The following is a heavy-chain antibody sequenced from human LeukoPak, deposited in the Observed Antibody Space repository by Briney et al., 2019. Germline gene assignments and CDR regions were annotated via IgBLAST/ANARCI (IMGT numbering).Heavy chain of an antibody. J-gene: IGHJ6*03. CDR3: ARDHSVADTDYYYYYYMDV. CDR2: ISSSGSTI. D-gene: IGHD6-19*01. V-gene: IGHV3-48*03. CDR1: GFTFSSYE. Sequence: GGSLRLSCAASGFTFSSYEMNWVRQAPGKGLEWVSYISSSGSTIYYADSVKGRFTISRDNAKNSLYLQMNSLRAEDTAVYYCARDHSVADTDYYYYYYMDVWGKGTTVTVSS.